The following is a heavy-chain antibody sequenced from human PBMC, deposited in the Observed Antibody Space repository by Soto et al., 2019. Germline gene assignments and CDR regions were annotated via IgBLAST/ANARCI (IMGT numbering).Heavy chain of an antibody. D-gene: IGHD3-10*01. CDR1: GASISDGDYY. J-gene: IGHJ5*02. CDR3: ARVKYGPGNYNWFDL. Sequence: QVHLQESGPRLVKPSQTLSLTCTVSGASISDGDYYWSWVRQTPVRGLEYIGYIYSAGSTKYHPSLESRVTISVDTSQNQFSLRLGSSTVADTAIYYCARVKYGPGNYNWFDLWGQGTLVTVSS. CDR2: IYSAGST. V-gene: IGHV4-30-4*01.